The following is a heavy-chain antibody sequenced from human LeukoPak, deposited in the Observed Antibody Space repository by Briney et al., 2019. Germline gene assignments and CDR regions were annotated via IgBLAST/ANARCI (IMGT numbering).Heavy chain of an antibody. Sequence: SETLSLTCTVSSGSINSYYWSWIRQSAGKGLEWIGRIYISGSTNYNPSLKSRVTMSVDTSKNQFSLKLSSVIAADTAVYYCARAYPYEFWSGYPTGAFDIWGQGTMVTVSS. J-gene: IGHJ3*02. D-gene: IGHD3-3*01. V-gene: IGHV4-4*07. CDR1: SGSINSYY. CDR2: IYISGST. CDR3: ARAYPYEFWSGYPTGAFDI.